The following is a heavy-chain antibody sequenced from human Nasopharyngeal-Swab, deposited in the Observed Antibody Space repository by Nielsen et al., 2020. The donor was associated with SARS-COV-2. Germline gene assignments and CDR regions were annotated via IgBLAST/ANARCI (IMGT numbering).Heavy chain of an antibody. J-gene: IGHJ4*02. CDR3: ARGPGYCSSTSCHAYFDY. D-gene: IGHD2-2*01. V-gene: IGHV4-34*01. CDR1: GGSFSGYY. CDR2: INHSGGT. Sequence: SETLSLTCAVYGGSFSGYYWSWIRQPPGKGLEWIGEINHSGGTNYNPSLKSRVTISVDTSKNQFSLKLSSVTAADTAVYYCARGPGYCSSTSCHAYFDYWGQGTLVTVSS.